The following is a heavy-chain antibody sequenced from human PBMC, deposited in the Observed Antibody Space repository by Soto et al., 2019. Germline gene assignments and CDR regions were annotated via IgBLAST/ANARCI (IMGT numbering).Heavy chain of an antibody. CDR1: GFTFSSYW. J-gene: IGHJ6*02. CDR2: IKQDGSEK. D-gene: IGHD2-21*02. CDR3: ARETAITDYYYYGMDV. V-gene: IGHV3-7*01. Sequence: PGGPLRLSCAASGFTFSSYWMSWVRQAPGKGLEWVANIKQDGSEKYYVDSVKGRFTITRDNAKNSLYLQMNSLRAEDTAVYYCARETAITDYYYYGMDVWGQGTTVTVSS.